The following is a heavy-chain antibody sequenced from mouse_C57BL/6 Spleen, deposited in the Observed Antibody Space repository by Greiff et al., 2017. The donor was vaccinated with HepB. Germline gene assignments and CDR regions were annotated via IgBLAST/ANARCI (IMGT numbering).Heavy chain of an antibody. CDR2: ISSGSGTI. CDR1: GFTFSDYG. Sequence: EVKVVESGGGLVKPGGSLKLSCAASGFTFSDYGMHWVRQAPEKGLEWVAYISSGSGTIYYADTVKGRFTISRDNAKNTLFLQMTSLRSEDTAMYYCARAYYSNYVYAFDYWGQGTSVTVSS. J-gene: IGHJ4*01. CDR3: ARAYYSNYVYAFDY. V-gene: IGHV5-17*01. D-gene: IGHD2-5*01.